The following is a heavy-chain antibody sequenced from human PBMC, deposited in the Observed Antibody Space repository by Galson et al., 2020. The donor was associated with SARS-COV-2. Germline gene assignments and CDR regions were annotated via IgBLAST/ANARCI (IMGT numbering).Heavy chain of an antibody. CDR2: ISSSSSYI. Sequence: GGSLRLSCAASGFTFSSYSMNWVRQAPGKGLEWVSSISSSSSYIYYADSVKGRFTISRDNAKNSLYLQMNSLRAEDTAVYYCARDLVATYCGGDCYSPYFDYWGQGTLVTVSS. D-gene: IGHD2-21*02. CDR1: GFTFSSYS. CDR3: ARDLVATYCGGDCYSPYFDY. V-gene: IGHV3-21*01. J-gene: IGHJ4*02.